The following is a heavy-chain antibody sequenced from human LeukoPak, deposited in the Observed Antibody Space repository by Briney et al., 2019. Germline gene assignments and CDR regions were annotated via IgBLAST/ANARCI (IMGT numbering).Heavy chain of an antibody. CDR1: GFTFSNYW. J-gene: IGHJ4*02. Sequence: GGSLRLSCAASGFTFSNYWMHWVRQAPGKGLVWVSRINSDGSSTTYADSVKGRFTISRNNAKNTLYLQMDSLRAEDTAIYYCAKIPLATESFDYWGQGTLVTVSS. CDR2: INSDGSST. V-gene: IGHV3-74*01. D-gene: IGHD5-12*01. CDR3: AKIPLATESFDY.